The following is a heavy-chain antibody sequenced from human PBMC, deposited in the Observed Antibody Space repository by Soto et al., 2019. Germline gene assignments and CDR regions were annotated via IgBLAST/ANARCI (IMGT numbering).Heavy chain of an antibody. D-gene: IGHD2-2*01. Sequence: GGSLRLSCAASGFTFSSYGMHWVRQAPGKGLEWVAVIWYDGSNKYYADSEKGRFTISRDNSKNTLYLQMNSLRAEDTDVYYCARDKGRYCSSTSCPAYYYYYYMDVWGKGTTVTVSS. CDR3: ARDKGRYCSSTSCPAYYYYYYMDV. CDR2: IWYDGSNK. V-gene: IGHV3-33*01. J-gene: IGHJ6*03. CDR1: GFTFSSYG.